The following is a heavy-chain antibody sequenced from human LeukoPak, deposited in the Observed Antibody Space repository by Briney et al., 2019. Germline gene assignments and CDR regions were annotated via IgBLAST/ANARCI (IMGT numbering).Heavy chain of an antibody. CDR2: IYYSGST. Sequence: SQTLSLTCTVSGGSISSGGYYWSWIRQHPGKGLEWIGYIYYSGSTYYNPSLKSRVTISVDTSKNQFSLKLSSVTAADMAVYYCARGSGEDYYDSSGYFTFDYWGQGTLVTVSS. CDR3: ARGSGEDYYDSSGYFTFDY. J-gene: IGHJ4*02. D-gene: IGHD3-22*01. CDR1: GGSISSGGYY. V-gene: IGHV4-31*03.